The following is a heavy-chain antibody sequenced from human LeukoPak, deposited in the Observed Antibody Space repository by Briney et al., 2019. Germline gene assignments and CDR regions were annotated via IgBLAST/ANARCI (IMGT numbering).Heavy chain of an antibody. CDR2: IQSDGSSP. Sequence: GGSLRLSCAASGFTFNNYWMHWVRQGPGMGLVWVARIQSDGSSPDYADSVKGRFTISRDNSKNTLYLQMNSLRAEDTAVYYCANNYYYGSGSYYNVGSLGYNWFDPWGQGTLVTVSS. CDR3: ANNYYYGSGSYYNVGSLGYNWFDP. J-gene: IGHJ5*02. V-gene: IGHV3-74*01. CDR1: GFTFNNYW. D-gene: IGHD3-10*01.